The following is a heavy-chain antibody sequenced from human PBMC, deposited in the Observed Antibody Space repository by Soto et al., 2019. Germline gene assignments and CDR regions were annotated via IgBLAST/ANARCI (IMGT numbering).Heavy chain of an antibody. CDR3: ARSLDYYGSGSYYKVYYYGMDV. Sequence: SETLSVTWAVSGGSISSYYWSWIRQPPGKGLEWIGYIYYSGSTNYNPSLKSRVTISVDTSKNQFSLKLSSVTAADTAVYYCARSLDYYGSGSYYKVYYYGMDVWGQGTTVTVSS. CDR1: GGSISSYY. CDR2: IYYSGST. V-gene: IGHV4-59*01. D-gene: IGHD3-10*01. J-gene: IGHJ6*02.